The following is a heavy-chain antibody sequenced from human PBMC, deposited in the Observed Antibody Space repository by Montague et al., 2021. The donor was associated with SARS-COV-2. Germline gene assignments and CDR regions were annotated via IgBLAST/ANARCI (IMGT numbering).Heavy chain of an antibody. J-gene: IGHJ3*02. CDR2: IFYSGST. Sequence: SETLSLTCTVSGGSISSSSYYWGWIRQPPGKGLEWMGNIFYSGSTYYNPSLKSRVTISVDTSKNQFSLKLSSVTAADTAVYYCARAATITMIVVVIDAFDIWGQGTMVTVSS. D-gene: IGHD3-22*01. V-gene: IGHV4-39*07. CDR3: ARAATITMIVVVIDAFDI. CDR1: GGSISSSSYY.